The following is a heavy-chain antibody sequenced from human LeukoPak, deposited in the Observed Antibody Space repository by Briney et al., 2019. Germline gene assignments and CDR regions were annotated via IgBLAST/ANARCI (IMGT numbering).Heavy chain of an antibody. V-gene: IGHV3-48*03. Sequence: GGSLRLSCAASGFTFSSYEMNWVRQAPGRGLEWVSYISSSGSTIYYADSVKGRFAISRDNSKNTLYLQMNSLRAEDTAVYYCTPWSMVRGAFDYWGQGTLVTVSS. J-gene: IGHJ4*02. D-gene: IGHD3-10*01. CDR2: ISSSGSTI. CDR3: TPWSMVRGAFDY. CDR1: GFTFSSYE.